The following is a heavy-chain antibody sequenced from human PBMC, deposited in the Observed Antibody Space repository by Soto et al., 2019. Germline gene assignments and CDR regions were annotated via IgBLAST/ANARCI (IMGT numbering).Heavy chain of an antibody. V-gene: IGHV1-18*01. Sequence: ASMKVSCKPSGYTFTTSSISWVRQAPGQGLEWMGWISAYKGNTNYAQKLQGRVTMTTDTSTSTAYMELRSLRSDDTAVYFCARYCSGGSCYSLKPPNYLGQGTLVTVS. D-gene: IGHD2-15*01. J-gene: IGHJ4*02. CDR1: GYTFTTSS. CDR3: ARYCSGGSCYSLKPPNY. CDR2: ISAYKGNT.